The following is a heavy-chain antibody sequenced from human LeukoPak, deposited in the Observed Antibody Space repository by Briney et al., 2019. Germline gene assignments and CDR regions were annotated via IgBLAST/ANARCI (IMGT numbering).Heavy chain of an antibody. CDR3: ARGTRLYYDFWSGHQLFDY. V-gene: IGHV4-34*01. CDR1: GGSFSGYY. Sequence: SGTLSLTCAVYGGSFSGYYWSWIRQPPGKGLEWIGEINHSGSTNYNPSLKSRVTISVDTSKNQFSLKLSSVTAADTAVYYCARGTRLYYDFWSGHQLFDYWGQGTLVTVSS. CDR2: INHSGST. J-gene: IGHJ4*02. D-gene: IGHD3-3*01.